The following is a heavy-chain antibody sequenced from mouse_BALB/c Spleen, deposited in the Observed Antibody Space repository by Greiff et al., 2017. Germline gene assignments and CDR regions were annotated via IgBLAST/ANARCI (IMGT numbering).Heavy chain of an antibody. CDR3: ARRHTGGYFDV. V-gene: IGHV3-2*02. CDR2: ISYSGST. J-gene: IGHJ1*01. CDR1: GYSITSDYA. Sequence: EVQLQESGPGLVKPSQSLSLTCTVTGYSITSDYAWNWIRQFPGNKLEWMGYISYSGSTSYNPSLKSRISITRDTSKNQFFLQLNSVTTEDTATYYCARRHTGGYFDVWGAGTTVTVSS. D-gene: IGHD1-1*01.